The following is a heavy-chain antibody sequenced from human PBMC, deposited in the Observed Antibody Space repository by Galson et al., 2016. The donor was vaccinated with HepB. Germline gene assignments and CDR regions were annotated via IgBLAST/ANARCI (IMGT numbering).Heavy chain of an antibody. Sequence: SLRLSCAASGFTFSIYGMHWVRQAPGKGLEWVAVMFFHENQKYYGDSVKGRFTISRDNSKNTLYLHMNSLRAEDTAVYYCTKTRDPVMVPPFQHWGQGTLVSVS. V-gene: IGHV3-33*06. D-gene: IGHD5-18*01. J-gene: IGHJ1*01. CDR3: TKTRDPVMVPPFQH. CDR1: GFTFSIYG. CDR2: MFFHENQK.